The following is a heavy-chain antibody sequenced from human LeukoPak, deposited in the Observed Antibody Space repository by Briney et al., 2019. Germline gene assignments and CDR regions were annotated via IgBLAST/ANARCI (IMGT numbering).Heavy chain of an antibody. Sequence: SETLSLTCTVSGGSVSSGSYYWNWIPQPPGKGLEWIGYIYYSGSTNYNPSLNSRVTISLDTSKNQFSLKLSSVTAADTAVFYCARGYSSIRGWFDPWGQGTPVTVSS. CDR2: IYYSGST. CDR3: ARGYSSIRGWFDP. CDR1: GGSVSSGSYY. D-gene: IGHD6-13*01. J-gene: IGHJ5*02. V-gene: IGHV4-61*01.